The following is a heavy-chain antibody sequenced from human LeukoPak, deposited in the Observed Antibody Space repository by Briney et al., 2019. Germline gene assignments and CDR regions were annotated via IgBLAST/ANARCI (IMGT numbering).Heavy chain of an antibody. J-gene: IGHJ4*02. Sequence: PSETLSLTCSVSGGSITNCYWSWIRQPAGKGLEWIGRFYSRGTTYYNPPLRSRVSLSGDESKNQLSLKMYSVTAADTAVYYCVRDEGLTGYPDYWGQGTLVTVSS. CDR2: FYSRGTT. CDR1: GGSITNCY. D-gene: IGHD3-9*01. CDR3: VRDEGLTGYPDY. V-gene: IGHV4-4*07.